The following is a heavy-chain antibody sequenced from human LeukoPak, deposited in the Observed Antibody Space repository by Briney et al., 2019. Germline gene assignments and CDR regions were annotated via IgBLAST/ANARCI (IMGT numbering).Heavy chain of an antibody. CDR3: ARDPIDDLVGMDV. CDR2: IYYSGST. Sequence: SQTLSLTCTASGGSISSGGYYWSWIRQHPGKGLEWIGYIYYSGSTYYNPSLKSRVTISVDTSKNQFSLKLSSVTAADTAVYYCARDPIDDLVGMDVWGQGTTVTVSS. CDR1: GGSISSGGYY. J-gene: IGHJ6*02. D-gene: IGHD3-9*01. V-gene: IGHV4-31*03.